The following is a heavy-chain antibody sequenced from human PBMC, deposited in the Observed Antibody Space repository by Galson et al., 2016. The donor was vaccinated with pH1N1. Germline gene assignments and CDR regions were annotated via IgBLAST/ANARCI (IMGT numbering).Heavy chain of an antibody. CDR1: GGSISSGNW. J-gene: IGHJ1*01. CDR2: VYHSGTT. V-gene: IGHV4-4*02. Sequence: LSLTCAVSGGSISSGNWWSWVRQPPGKGLEWIGDVYHSGTTNNNPSLKSRVTISVDKSKKQFYLKMNSVTAADTAVYHCARAATVTTTGVYFQLWGQGTLVIVSS. CDR3: ARAATVTTTGVYFQL. D-gene: IGHD4-17*01.